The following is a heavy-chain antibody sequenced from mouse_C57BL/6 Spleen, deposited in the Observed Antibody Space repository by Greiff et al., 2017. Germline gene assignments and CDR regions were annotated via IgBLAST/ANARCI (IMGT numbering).Heavy chain of an antibody. CDR1: GFTFSDYG. D-gene: IGHD2-5*01. V-gene: IGHV5-17*01. CDR2: ISSGSSTI. CDR3: ATYYSNYWYFDV. Sequence: EVKLVESGGGLVKPGGSLKLSCAASGFTFSDYGMHWVRQAPEKGLEWVAYISSGSSTIYYADTVKGRFTISRDNAKNTLFLQMTSLRSEDTAMYYCATYYSNYWYFDVWGTGTTVTVSS. J-gene: IGHJ1*03.